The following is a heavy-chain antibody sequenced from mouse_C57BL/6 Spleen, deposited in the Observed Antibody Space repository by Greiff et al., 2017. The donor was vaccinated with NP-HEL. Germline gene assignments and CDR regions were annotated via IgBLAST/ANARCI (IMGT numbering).Heavy chain of an antibody. J-gene: IGHJ4*01. CDR3: ARSGKTTVDAMDY. CDR2: INPSNGGT. D-gene: IGHD1-1*01. V-gene: IGHV1-53*01. CDR1: GYTFTSYW. Sequence: QVQLQHPGTELVKPGASVKLSCKASGYTFTSYWMHWVKQRPGQGLEWIGNINPSNGGTNYNEKFKSKATLTVDKSSSTAYMQLSSLTSEDSAVYYCARSGKTTVDAMDYWGQGTSVTVSS.